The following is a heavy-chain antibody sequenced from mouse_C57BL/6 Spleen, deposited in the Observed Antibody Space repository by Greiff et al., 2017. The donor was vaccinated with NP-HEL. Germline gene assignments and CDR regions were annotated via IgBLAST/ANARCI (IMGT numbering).Heavy chain of an antibody. D-gene: IGHD1-1*01. CDR1: GFTFSDYY. CDR3: ARVLRGWFAY. J-gene: IGHJ3*01. CDR2: INYDGSST. V-gene: IGHV5-16*01. Sequence: DVKLVESEGGLVQPGSSMKLSCTASGFTFSDYYMAWVRQVPEKGLEWVANINYDGSSTYYLDSLKSRFIISRDNAKNILYLQMSSLKSEDTATYYCARVLRGWFAYWGQGTLVTVSA.